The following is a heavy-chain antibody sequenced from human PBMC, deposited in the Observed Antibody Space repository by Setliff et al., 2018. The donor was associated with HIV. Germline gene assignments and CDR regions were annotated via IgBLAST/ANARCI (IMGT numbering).Heavy chain of an antibody. CDR1: DGSVSNQY. V-gene: IGHV4-4*07. Sequence: SETLSLTCIVSDGSVSNQYWSWIRQTAGKGLEWIGRIYATGSTNYNPSLKSRVTMSVDTSKNQFFLTLNSLTAADTAVYYCARRGRDGVFIMFATGFDPWGQGALVTVSS. CDR3: ARRGRDGVFIMFATGFDP. J-gene: IGHJ5*02. D-gene: IGHD2-8*01. CDR2: IYATGST.